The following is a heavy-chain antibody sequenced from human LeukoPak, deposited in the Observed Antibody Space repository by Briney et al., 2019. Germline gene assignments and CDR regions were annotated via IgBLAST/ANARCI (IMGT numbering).Heavy chain of an antibody. Sequence: ASVKVSCKASGYTFTNYGISWVRQAPGQGLEWMGWISAYNGNTNYAQKLQGRVTMTTDTSTSTAYMELRSLRSDDTAVYYCARVVGSAYCGGDCSPDYWGQGTLVTVSS. CDR2: ISAYNGNT. V-gene: IGHV1-18*01. D-gene: IGHD2-21*02. CDR1: GYTFTNYG. J-gene: IGHJ4*02. CDR3: ARVVGSAYCGGDCSPDY.